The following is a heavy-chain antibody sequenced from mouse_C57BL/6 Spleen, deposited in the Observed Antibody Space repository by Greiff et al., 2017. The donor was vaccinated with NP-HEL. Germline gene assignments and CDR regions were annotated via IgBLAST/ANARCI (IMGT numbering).Heavy chain of an antibody. J-gene: IGHJ2*01. CDR3: ARQHDGLDY. V-gene: IGHV5-12*01. D-gene: IGHD2-3*01. CDR2: ISNGGGST. Sequence: EVQLVESGGGLVQPGGSLKLSCAASGFTFSDYYMYWVRQTPEKRLEWVAYISNGGGSTYYPDTVKGRFTISRDNAKNTLYLQMSRLKSEDTAMYYCARQHDGLDYWGQGTTLTVSS. CDR1: GFTFSDYY.